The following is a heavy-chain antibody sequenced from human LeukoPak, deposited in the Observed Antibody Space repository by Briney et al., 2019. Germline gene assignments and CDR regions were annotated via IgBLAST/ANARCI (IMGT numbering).Heavy chain of an antibody. CDR3: TTDTYFYASGSYL. CDR2: TKSKTDGGTT. V-gene: IGHV3-15*01. J-gene: IGHJ4*02. D-gene: IGHD3-10*01. CDR1: GFTFTNAW. Sequence: PGGSLRLSCAASGFTFTNAWMSWVRQAPGKGLEWVGRTKSKTDGGTTDYAAPVKGRFTISRDDSKNTLYLQMNNLKAEDTAVYYCTTDTYFYASGSYLWGQGTLVTVSS.